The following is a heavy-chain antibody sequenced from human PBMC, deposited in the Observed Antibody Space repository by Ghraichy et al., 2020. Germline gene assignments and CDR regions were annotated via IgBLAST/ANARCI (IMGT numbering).Heavy chain of an antibody. CDR2: ISGSGDST. J-gene: IGHJ4*02. V-gene: IGHV3-23*01. CDR1: GFTFMNTA. D-gene: IGHD4-23*01. CDR3: AKNGLRVPTVVTRAPLDY. Sequence: WGSLRLSCAASGFTFMNTAMTWVRQAPGKGLEWVSAISGSGDSTYYADSVKGRVTISRDDSKNTLYLQINSLRADDTAVYYCAKNGLRVPTVVTRAPLDYWGQGTLVTVSS.